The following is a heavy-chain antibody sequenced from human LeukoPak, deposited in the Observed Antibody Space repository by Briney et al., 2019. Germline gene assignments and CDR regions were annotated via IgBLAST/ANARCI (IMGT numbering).Heavy chain of an antibody. J-gene: IGHJ5*02. CDR3: AKAWRVRGPGSYYLDWFDP. D-gene: IGHD3-10*01. CDR1: GFTFNKYG. V-gene: IGHV3-23*01. Sequence: PGGSLRLSCATSGFTFNKYGLSWVRQAPGKGLEWVSGISNGGRSTYYADSVKGRFTISRDNSKNTLYLQMNSLRVEDTAVYYCAKAWRVRGPGSYYLDWFDPWGQGTLVTVSS. CDR2: ISNGGRST.